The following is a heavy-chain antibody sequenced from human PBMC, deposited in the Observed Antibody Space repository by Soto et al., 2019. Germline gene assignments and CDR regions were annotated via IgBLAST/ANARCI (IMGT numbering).Heavy chain of an antibody. CDR2: IYYSGST. V-gene: IGHV4-30-4*08. Sequence: SETLSLTCSVSGGSINSSSYFWGWVRQPPGKGLEWIGYIYYSGSTYYNPSLKSRVTISVDTSKNQFSLKLSSVTAADTAVYYCARARYSSGWVRGIYYYGMDVWGQGTTVTVSS. CDR3: ARARYSSGWVRGIYYYGMDV. D-gene: IGHD6-19*01. CDR1: GGSINSSSYF. J-gene: IGHJ6*02.